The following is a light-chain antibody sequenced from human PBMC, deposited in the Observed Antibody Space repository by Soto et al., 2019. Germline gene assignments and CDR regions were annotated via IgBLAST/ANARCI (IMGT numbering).Light chain of an antibody. V-gene: IGLV1-40*01. Sequence: QSVLTQPPSVSGAPGQRVTISCTGSSSNIGAGYDVHWYQQLPGTAPKPRIYSDDKRPSGIPDRFSGSNSGTSASLVVTGLQAEDGADYFCQSYVSSLSTSVVFGGGTQLPVL. CDR2: SDD. CDR1: SSNIGAGYD. J-gene: IGLJ2*01. CDR3: QSYVSSLSTSVV.